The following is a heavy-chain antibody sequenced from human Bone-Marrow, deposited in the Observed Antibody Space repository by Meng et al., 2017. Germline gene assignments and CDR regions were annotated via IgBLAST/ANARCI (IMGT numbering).Heavy chain of an antibody. CDR3: VRGSSSSWPNFDY. V-gene: IGHV4-4*02. Sequence: VQLQESGPGLVKPSGNLSLTCAVSGGSSSSSNWWSWVRQPPGKGLEWIGEIYHSGSTNYNPSLKSRVTISVDKSKNQFSLKLSSVTAADTAVYYCVRGSSSSWPNFDYWGQGTLVTVSS. J-gene: IGHJ4*02. CDR1: GGSSSSSNW. D-gene: IGHD6-13*01. CDR2: IYHSGST.